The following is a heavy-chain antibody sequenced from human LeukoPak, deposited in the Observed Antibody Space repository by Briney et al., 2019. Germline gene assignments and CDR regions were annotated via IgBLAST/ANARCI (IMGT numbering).Heavy chain of an antibody. Sequence: PETLSLTCAVYGGSFSGYYWSWIRQPPGKGLEWIGEINHSGSTNYNPSLKSRVTISVDTSKNQFSLKLSSVTAADTAVYYCARVGIVVVPAAITRSRWFDPWGQGTLVTVSS. D-gene: IGHD2-2*01. CDR3: ARVGIVVVPAAITRSRWFDP. CDR2: INHSGST. CDR1: GGSFSGYY. J-gene: IGHJ5*02. V-gene: IGHV4-34*01.